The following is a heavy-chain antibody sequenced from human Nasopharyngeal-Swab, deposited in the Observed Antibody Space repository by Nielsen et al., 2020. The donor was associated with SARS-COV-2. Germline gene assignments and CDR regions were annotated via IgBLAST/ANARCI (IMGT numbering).Heavy chain of an antibody. J-gene: IGHJ4*02. CDR1: GFTFSSYG. CDR3: ARAIYCSSTSCFGFDY. Sequence: GESLKISCAASGFTFSSYGMHWVRQAPGKGLEWVAVIWYDGSNKYYADSVKGRFTISRDNSKNTLYLQMNSLRAEDTAVYYCARAIYCSSTSCFGFDYWGQGTLVT. CDR2: IWYDGSNK. D-gene: IGHD2-2*01. V-gene: IGHV3-33*01.